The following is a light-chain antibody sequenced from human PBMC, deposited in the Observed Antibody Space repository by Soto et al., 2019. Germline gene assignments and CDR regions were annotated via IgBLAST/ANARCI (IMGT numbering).Light chain of an antibody. V-gene: IGLV1-40*01. Sequence: QAVVTQSPSVSGAPGQRVTISCTGSSSNIGAGYDVHWYQHLPGTAPKLLIYTNSNRPSGVPDRFSGSKSDASASLAITGLQAEDEADYYCQSYDSSLSGSRVFGGGTKVTVL. CDR2: TNS. CDR3: QSYDSSLSGSRV. CDR1: SSNIGAGYD. J-gene: IGLJ2*01.